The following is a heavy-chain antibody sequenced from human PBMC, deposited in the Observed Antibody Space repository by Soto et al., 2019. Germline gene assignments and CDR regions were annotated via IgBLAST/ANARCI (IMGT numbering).Heavy chain of an antibody. CDR3: ARAAAGTGTAYGMDV. V-gene: IGHV1-69*13. J-gene: IGHJ6*02. CDR2: IIPIFGTA. CDR1: GGTFSSYA. D-gene: IGHD6-13*01. Sequence: GASVKVSCKASGGTFSSYAISWVRQAPGQGLEWMGGIIPIFGTANYAQKFQGRVTITADESTSTAYMELSSLRSEDTAVYYCARAAAGTGTAYGMDVWGQGTTVTVSS.